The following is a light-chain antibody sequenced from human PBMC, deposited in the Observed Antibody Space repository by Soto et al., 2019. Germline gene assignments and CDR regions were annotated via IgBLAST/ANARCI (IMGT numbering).Light chain of an antibody. CDR2: GNN. J-gene: IGLJ1*01. CDR1: SSNIGTGSD. CDR3: QSFDSSLSADV. V-gene: IGLV1-40*01. Sequence: QSVLTQSPSVSGAPGQRVTISCTGSSSNIGTGSDVRWYQHLPGAAPRLLLYGNNNRPSGVPDRFSGSKSGTSASLAITGLQAEDEADYYCQSFDSSLSADVFGPGTKLTVL.